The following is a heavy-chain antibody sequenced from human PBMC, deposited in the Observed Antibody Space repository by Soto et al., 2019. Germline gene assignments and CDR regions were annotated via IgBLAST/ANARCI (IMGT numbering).Heavy chain of an antibody. CDR1: GFTFSSYW. CDR3: ARVDRGSGWYRAAFDI. Sequence: GGSLRLSCAASGFTFSSYWMSWVRQAPGKGLEWVANIKQDGSEKYYVDSVKGRFTISRDNAKNSLYLQMNSLRAEDTAVYYCARVDRGSGWYRAAFDIWGQGTMVTVSS. CDR2: IKQDGSEK. D-gene: IGHD6-19*01. V-gene: IGHV3-7*03. J-gene: IGHJ3*02.